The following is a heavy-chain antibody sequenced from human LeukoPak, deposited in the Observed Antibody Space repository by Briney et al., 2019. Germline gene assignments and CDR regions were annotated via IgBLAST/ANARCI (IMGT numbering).Heavy chain of an antibody. CDR2: ISASGGRT. V-gene: IGHV3-23*01. Sequence: GGSLRLSCAASGFTFSNYAMSWVRQALGKGLEWVSVISASGGRTYYADSVKGRFTISRDNSKNMLYLQMNSLRAEDTAVYYCAKTQWLRLSTFDYWGQGTLVTVSS. J-gene: IGHJ4*02. D-gene: IGHD5-12*01. CDR1: GFTFSNYA. CDR3: AKTQWLRLSTFDY.